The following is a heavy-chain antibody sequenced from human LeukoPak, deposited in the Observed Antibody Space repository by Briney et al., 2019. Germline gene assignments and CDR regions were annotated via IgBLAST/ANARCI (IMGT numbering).Heavy chain of an antibody. J-gene: IGHJ4*02. CDR3: ARGQVGPRLAD. Sequence: SETLSLTCAVYGGSLSGYYWTWVRPPPGKGRGWIGEISHSGSTNYNPSLKSRVTISVDTSKNQFSLKLSSVTAADTAVYFCARGQVGPRLADWGQGTLVTVSS. CDR1: GGSLSGYY. CDR2: ISHSGST. D-gene: IGHD1-26*01. V-gene: IGHV4-34*01.